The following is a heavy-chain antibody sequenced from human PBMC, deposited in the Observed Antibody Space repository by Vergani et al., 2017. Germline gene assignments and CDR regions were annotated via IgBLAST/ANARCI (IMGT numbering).Heavy chain of an antibody. CDR2: IYHSGST. D-gene: IGHD3-22*01. J-gene: IGHJ5*02. CDR3: ARVTMIVT. V-gene: IGHV4-59*01. CDR1: GGSISSYY. Sequence: QVQLQESGPGLVKPSETLSLTCTVSGGSISSYYWSWIRQPPGKGLEWIGYIYHSGSTNYNPSLKSRVTISVDTSKNQFSLKLSSVTAADTAVYYCARVTMIVTWGQGTLVTVSS.